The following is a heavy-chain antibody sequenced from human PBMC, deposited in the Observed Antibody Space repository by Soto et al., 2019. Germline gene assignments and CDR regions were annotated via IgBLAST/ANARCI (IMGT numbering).Heavy chain of an antibody. Sequence: SETLSLTCTVSGGSISSYYWSWIRQPPGKGLEWIGYIYYSGSTNYNPSLKSRVTISVDTSKNQFSLKLSSVTAADTAVYYCASSTVTTFDFDYWGQGTLVTVSS. J-gene: IGHJ4*02. CDR3: ASSTVTTFDFDY. V-gene: IGHV4-59*01. CDR1: GGSISSYY. CDR2: IYYSGST. D-gene: IGHD4-17*01.